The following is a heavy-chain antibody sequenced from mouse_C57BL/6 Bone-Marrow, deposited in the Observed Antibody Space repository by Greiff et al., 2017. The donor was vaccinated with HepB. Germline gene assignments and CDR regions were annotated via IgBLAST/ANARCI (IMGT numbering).Heavy chain of an antibody. J-gene: IGHJ4*01. Sequence: EVQLQQSGAELVRPGASVKVSCTASGFNFKDDYMHWVKQRPEQGLEWIGWIDPENGDTEYASKFQGKATITADTSSNTAYLQLSSLTSEDTAVYYCRDDYDGAYDAMDYWGKGTSVTVSS. D-gene: IGHD2-4*01. V-gene: IGHV14-4*01. CDR3: RDDYDGAYDAMDY. CDR2: IDPENGDT. CDR1: GFNFKDDY.